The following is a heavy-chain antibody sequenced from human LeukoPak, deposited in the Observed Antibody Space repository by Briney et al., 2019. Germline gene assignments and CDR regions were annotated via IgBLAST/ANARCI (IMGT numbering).Heavy chain of an antibody. Sequence: GGSLRLSCAASGFTFSSYAMSWVRQAPGKGLEWVSAISGSGGSTYYADSVKGRFTISRDNSKNTLYLQMNSLRAEDTAVYYCAKISRDIVVVPKPSLAGFDYWGQGTLVTASS. V-gene: IGHV3-23*01. CDR2: ISGSGGST. CDR3: AKISRDIVVVPKPSLAGFDY. J-gene: IGHJ4*02. CDR1: GFTFSSYA. D-gene: IGHD2-2*01.